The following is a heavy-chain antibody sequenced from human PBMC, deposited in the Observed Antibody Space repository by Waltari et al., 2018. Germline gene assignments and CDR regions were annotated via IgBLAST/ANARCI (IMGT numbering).Heavy chain of an antibody. D-gene: IGHD7-27*01. J-gene: IGHJ6*03. CDR2: IYYSGST. CDR1: GGSISSYY. CDR3: ARTGDRDYYYYYYMDV. V-gene: IGHV4-59*01. Sequence: QVQLQESGPGLVKPSETLSLTCTVSGGSISSYYWSWIRQPPGKGLEWIGYIYYSGSTNYNPSLKSRVTISVDTSKNQFSLKLSSVTAADTAVYYWARTGDRDYYYYYYMDVWGKGTTVTVSS.